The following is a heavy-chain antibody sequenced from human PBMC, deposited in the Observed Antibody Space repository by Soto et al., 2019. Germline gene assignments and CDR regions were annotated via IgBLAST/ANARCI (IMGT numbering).Heavy chain of an antibody. D-gene: IGHD6-6*01. CDR2: IYYSGST. V-gene: IGHV4-31*03. Sequence: SETLSLTCTVSGGSISSGGYYWSWIRQHPGKGLEWIGYIYYSGSTYYNPSLKSRVTISVDTSKNQFSLKLSSVTAADTAVYYCARWTGIAARRGAFDIWGQGKMVTVSS. CDR1: GGSISSGGYY. CDR3: ARWTGIAARRGAFDI. J-gene: IGHJ3*02.